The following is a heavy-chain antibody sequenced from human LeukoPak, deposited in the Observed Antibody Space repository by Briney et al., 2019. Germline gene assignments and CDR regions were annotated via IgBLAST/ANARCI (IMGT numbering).Heavy chain of an antibody. J-gene: IGHJ6*03. Sequence: GSLRLSCAASGFTFSSYAMSWIRQPPGKGLEWIGSIYYSGSTYYNPSLKSRVTISVDTSKNQFSLKLSSVTAADTAVYYCAREIAAAGTDYYYMDVWGKGTTVTVSS. CDR3: AREIAAAGTDYYYMDV. D-gene: IGHD6-13*01. V-gene: IGHV4-39*02. CDR2: IYYSGST. CDR1: GFTFSSYA.